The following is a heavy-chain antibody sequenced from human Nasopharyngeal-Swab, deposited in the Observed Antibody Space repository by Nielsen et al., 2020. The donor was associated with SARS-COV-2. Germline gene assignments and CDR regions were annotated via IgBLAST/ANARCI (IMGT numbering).Heavy chain of an antibody. CDR1: GYTFTGYY. V-gene: IGHV1-2*02. CDR3: ACSSSFDP. Sequence: AAVDVCCTASGYTFTGYYMHWVRQAPGQGLEWMGWINPNSGGTNYAQKFQGRVTMTRDTSISTAYMELSRLRSDDTAVYYCACSSSFDPWGQGTLVTVSS. D-gene: IGHD2-15*01. J-gene: IGHJ5*02. CDR2: INPNSGGT.